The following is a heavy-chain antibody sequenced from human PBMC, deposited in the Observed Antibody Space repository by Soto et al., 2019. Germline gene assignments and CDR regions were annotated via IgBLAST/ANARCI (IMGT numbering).Heavy chain of an antibody. CDR3: ARDPGKNFI. CDR2: INSGGNT. V-gene: IGHV3-66*01. Sequence: EVQLVESGGGLVQPGGSLRLSCAVPGFSISNNFLSWVRQAPGKGLEWVSLINSGGNTYYADSVKGTLTISRDNPKNTVFLQMNILRAENTAVYDCARDPGKNFIWGQGTMVTVSS. J-gene: IGHJ3*02. CDR1: GFSISNNF.